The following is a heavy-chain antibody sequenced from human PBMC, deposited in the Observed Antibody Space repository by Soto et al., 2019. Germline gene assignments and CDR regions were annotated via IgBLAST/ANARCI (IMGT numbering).Heavy chain of an antibody. CDR2: VSDSGAKT. Sequence: GGSLRLSCVASGFTFRTNPMSWVRQSPGKGLEWVSGVSDSGAKTYYADSVKGRFTVSRDNSKNTLYLEMKSLRAEDTAVYYCAKDFQFGGSGTGYFDNWGQGTLVTVSS. CDR1: GFTFRTNP. V-gene: IGHV3-23*01. D-gene: IGHD3-10*01. CDR3: AKDFQFGGSGTGYFDN. J-gene: IGHJ4*02.